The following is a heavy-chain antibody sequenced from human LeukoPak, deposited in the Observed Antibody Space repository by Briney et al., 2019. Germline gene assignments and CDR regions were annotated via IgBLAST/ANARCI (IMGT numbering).Heavy chain of an antibody. Sequence: GGSLRLSCAASGFTFSNAWMSWVRQAPGKGLEWVGRIKSKTDGGTTDYAAPVKGRFTISRDDSKNTLYLQTNSLKTEGTAVYYCTTDPPENAVERKTIYYYYGMDVWGQGTTVTVSS. CDR1: GFTFSNAW. J-gene: IGHJ6*02. CDR2: IKSKTDGGTT. V-gene: IGHV3-15*01. CDR3: TTDPPENAVERKTIYYYYGMDV. D-gene: IGHD1-1*01.